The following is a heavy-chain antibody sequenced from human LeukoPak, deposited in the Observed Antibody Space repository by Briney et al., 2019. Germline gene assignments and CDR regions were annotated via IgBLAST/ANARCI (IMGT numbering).Heavy chain of an antibody. D-gene: IGHD6-19*01. CDR2: ISSSGSTI. V-gene: IGHV3-48*03. CDR1: GFTVSSKY. CDR3: ASRPGYSSGWYPNPHAFDI. Sequence: PGGSLRLSCAASGFTVSSKYMNWVRQAPGKGLEWVSYISSSGSTIYYADSVKGRFTISRDNAKNSLYLQMNSLRAEDTAVYYCASRPGYSSGWYPNPHAFDIWGQGTMVTVSS. J-gene: IGHJ3*02.